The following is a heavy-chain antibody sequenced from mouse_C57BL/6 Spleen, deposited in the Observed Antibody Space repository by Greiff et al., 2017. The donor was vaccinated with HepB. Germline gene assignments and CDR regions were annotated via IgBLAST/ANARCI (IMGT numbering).Heavy chain of an antibody. Sequence: QVQLQQSGAELVKPGASVKFSSKASGYTFTSYWMHWVKQRPGQGLEWIGMIHPNSGSTNYNEKFKSKATLTVDKSSSTAYMQLSSLTSEDSAVYYCARSSSNYGWFAYWGQGTLVTVSA. D-gene: IGHD2-5*01. CDR1: GYTFTSYW. CDR2: IHPNSGST. V-gene: IGHV1-64*01. J-gene: IGHJ3*01. CDR3: ARSSSNYGWFAY.